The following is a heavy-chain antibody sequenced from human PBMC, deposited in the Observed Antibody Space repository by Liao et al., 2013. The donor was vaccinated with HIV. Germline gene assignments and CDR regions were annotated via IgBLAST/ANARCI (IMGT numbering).Heavy chain of an antibody. Sequence: QVQLQESGPGLVKPSETLSLTCTVSGGSITSYYWTWIRQPAGMGLEWIGRVYSGGRTNYNPSLKSRLSMSFDTSKNQFFLNLTSVTAADSAVYYCARGAGYPFWYFNLWGRGTLVTVSS. CDR2: VYSGGRT. D-gene: IGHD1-1*01. V-gene: IGHV4-4*07. J-gene: IGHJ2*01. CDR1: GGSITSYY. CDR3: ARGAGYPFWYFNL.